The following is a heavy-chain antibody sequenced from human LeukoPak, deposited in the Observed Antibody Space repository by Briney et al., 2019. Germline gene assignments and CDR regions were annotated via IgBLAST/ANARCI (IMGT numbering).Heavy chain of an antibody. CDR3: ARGDRSWYGIWFDP. CDR2: IYHSGST. D-gene: IGHD6-13*01. V-gene: IGHV4-38-2*02. Sequence: PSETLSLTCTVSGYSISSGYYWGWIRQPPGEGLEWIGSIYHSGSTYYNPSLKSRVTISVDTSKNQFSLKLSSVTAADTAVYYCARGDRSWYGIWFDPWGQGTLVTVSS. CDR1: GYSISSGYY. J-gene: IGHJ5*02.